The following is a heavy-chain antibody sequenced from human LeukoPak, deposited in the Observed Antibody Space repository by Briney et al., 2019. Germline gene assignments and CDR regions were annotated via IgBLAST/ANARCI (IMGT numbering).Heavy chain of an antibody. J-gene: IGHJ3*02. V-gene: IGHV1-18*04. CDR1: GYTFTSYG. D-gene: IGHD3-9*01. CDR2: ISAYNGNT. Sequence: ASVKVSCKASGYTFTSYGISWVRQAPGQGLEWMGWISAYNGNTNYAQKLQGRVTMTTDTSTSTAYMELRSLRSDDTAVYYCAGAYYDILTGYYRSPDAAFDIWGQGTMVTVSS. CDR3: AGAYYDILTGYYRSPDAAFDI.